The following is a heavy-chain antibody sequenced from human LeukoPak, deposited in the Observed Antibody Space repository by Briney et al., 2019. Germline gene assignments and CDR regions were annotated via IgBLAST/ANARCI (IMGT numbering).Heavy chain of an antibody. CDR2: IWYDGSNK. J-gene: IGHJ4*02. Sequence: GGSLRLSCAASGFTFSSYGMHWVRQAPGKGLEWVAVIWYDGSNKYYADSVKGRFTISRDNSKNTLYLQMNSLRAEDTAVYYCARGGAAAARKRGVDYWGQGTLVTVSS. V-gene: IGHV3-33*01. CDR3: ARGGAAAARKRGVDY. D-gene: IGHD6-13*01. CDR1: GFTFSSYG.